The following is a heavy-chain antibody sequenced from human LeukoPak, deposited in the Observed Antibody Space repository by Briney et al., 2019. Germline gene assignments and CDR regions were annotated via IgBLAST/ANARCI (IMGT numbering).Heavy chain of an antibody. CDR3: ARQGGGFWYFDL. V-gene: IGHV4-59*08. CDR2: IYYSGST. Sequence: TSETLSLTCTVSGGSISSYYWSWIRQPPGKGLEWIGYIYYSGSTNYNPSLKSRVTISVDTSKNQFSLKLSSVTAADTAVYYCARQGGGFWYFDLWGRGTLVTVSS. D-gene: IGHD6-25*01. J-gene: IGHJ2*01. CDR1: GGSISSYY.